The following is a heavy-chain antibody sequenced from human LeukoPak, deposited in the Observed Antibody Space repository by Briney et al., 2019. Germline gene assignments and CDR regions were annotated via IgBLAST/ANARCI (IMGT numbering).Heavy chain of an antibody. CDR3: AKDLPAAYFDY. V-gene: IGHV3-30*18. D-gene: IGHD2-2*01. CDR2: ISYDGSNK. Sequence: GRSLRLSCAASGFTFSSYGMHWVRQAPGKGLEWVAVISYDGSNKYYADSVKGRFTISRDNSKNTLYLQMNSLRAEDTAVYYCAKDLPAAYFDYWGQGTLVTVSS. J-gene: IGHJ4*02. CDR1: GFTFSSYG.